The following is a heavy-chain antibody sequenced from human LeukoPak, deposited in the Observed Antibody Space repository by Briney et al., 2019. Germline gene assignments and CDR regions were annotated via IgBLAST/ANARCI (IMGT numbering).Heavy chain of an antibody. CDR3: ARVGEANVDAFDI. J-gene: IGHJ3*02. CDR1: GGTFSSYA. V-gene: IGHV1-69*05. CDR2: IIPIFGTA. D-gene: IGHD3-10*01. Sequence: SVKVSCKASGGTFSSYAISWVRLAPGQGLEWMGGIIPIFGTANYAQKFQGRVTITTDESTSTAYMELSSLRSEDTAVYYCARVGEANVDAFDIWGQGTMVTVSS.